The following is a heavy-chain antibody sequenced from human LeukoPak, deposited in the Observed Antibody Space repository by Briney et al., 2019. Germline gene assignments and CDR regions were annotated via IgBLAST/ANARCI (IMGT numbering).Heavy chain of an antibody. V-gene: IGHV3-21*01. J-gene: IGHJ1*01. CDR3: ATWGDTTAEYFQR. Sequence: GGSLRLSCAASGFTFSSYSMNWVRQAPGKGLEWVSSISSSSSYIYYADSVQGRFTISRDNAKNSLYLQMNSLRVEDTAVYYCATWGDTTAEYFQRWGQGTLVTVSS. CDR2: ISSSSSYI. D-gene: IGHD2-21*02. CDR1: GFTFSSYS.